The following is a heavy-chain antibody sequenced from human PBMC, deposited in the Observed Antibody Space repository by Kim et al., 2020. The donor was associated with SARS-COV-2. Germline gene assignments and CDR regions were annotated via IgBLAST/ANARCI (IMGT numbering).Heavy chain of an antibody. CDR3: ARDGWRSGYDRGAFDI. J-gene: IGHJ3*02. V-gene: IGHV4-31*03. CDR1: GVSISSGGYY. CDR2: IYYSGST. D-gene: IGHD5-12*01. Sequence: SETLSLTCTVSGVSISSGGYYWSWIRQHPGKGLEWIGYIYYSGSTYYNPSLKSRVTISVDTSKNQFSLKLSSVTAADTAVYYCARDGWRSGYDRGAFDIWGQGTMVSISS.